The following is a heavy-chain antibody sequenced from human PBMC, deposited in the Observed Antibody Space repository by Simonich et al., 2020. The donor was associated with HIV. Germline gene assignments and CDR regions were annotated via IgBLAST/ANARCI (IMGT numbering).Heavy chain of an antibody. Sequence: EVQLVESGGGLVKPGGSLRLSCAASGFTFSSYSMNWVRQAQGKGLEWVSSNSSSSSDIYYADSVKGRFTISRDNAKNSLYLQMNSLRAEDTAVYYCARDGRKGSSTSCSDYWGQGTLVTVSS. J-gene: IGHJ4*02. CDR3: ARDGRKGSSTSCSDY. CDR2: NSSSSSDI. V-gene: IGHV3-21*01. D-gene: IGHD2-2*01. CDR1: GFTFSSYS.